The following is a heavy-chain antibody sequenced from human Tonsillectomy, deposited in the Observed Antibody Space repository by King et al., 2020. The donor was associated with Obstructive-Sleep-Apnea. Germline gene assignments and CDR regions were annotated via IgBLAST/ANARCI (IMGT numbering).Heavy chain of an antibody. CDR3: ARLGRGDYDFDY. V-gene: IGHV3-30*04. CDR1: GFIFSSYA. D-gene: IGHD4-17*01. J-gene: IGHJ4*02. CDR2: ISYDGSNK. Sequence: VQLVESGGGVVQPGRSLRLSCAASGFIFSSYAMHWVRQAPGKGLEWVAVISYDGSNKYYADSVKGRFTISRDNSKNTLYLQMNSLRAGGTAVYYCARLGRGDYDFDYWGQGTLVTVSS.